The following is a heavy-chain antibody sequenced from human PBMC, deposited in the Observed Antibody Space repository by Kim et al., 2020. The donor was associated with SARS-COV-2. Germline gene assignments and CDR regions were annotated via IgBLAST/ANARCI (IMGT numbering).Heavy chain of an antibody. Sequence: SETLSLTCAVYGGSFSGYYWSWIRQPPGKGLEWIGEINHSGSTNYNPSLKSRVTISVDTSKNQFSLKLSSVTAADTAVYYCARVGANSPNYGMDVWGQGT. CDR3: ARVGANSPNYGMDV. V-gene: IGHV4-34*01. CDR1: GGSFSGYY. J-gene: IGHJ6*02. CDR2: INHSGST. D-gene: IGHD1-1*01.